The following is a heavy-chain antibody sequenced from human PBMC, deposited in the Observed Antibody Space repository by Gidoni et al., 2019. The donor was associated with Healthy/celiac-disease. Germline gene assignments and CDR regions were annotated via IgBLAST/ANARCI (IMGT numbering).Heavy chain of an antibody. Sequence: QVQLQESGPGLVKPSETLSLTCTVSGGSISSSYWSWIRQPPGKGLEWIGYIYYSGSTNYNPSLKSRVTISVDTSKNQFSLKLSSVTAADTAVYYCARGGLYGSGIPGYYYYYMDVWGKGTTVTVSS. V-gene: IGHV4-59*01. CDR3: ARGGLYGSGIPGYYYYYMDV. J-gene: IGHJ6*03. CDR2: IYYSGST. D-gene: IGHD3-10*01. CDR1: GGSISSSY.